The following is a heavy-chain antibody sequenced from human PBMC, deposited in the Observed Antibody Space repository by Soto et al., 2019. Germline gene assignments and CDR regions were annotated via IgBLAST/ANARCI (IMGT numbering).Heavy chain of an antibody. J-gene: IGHJ4*02. CDR2: ISYDGSNK. V-gene: IGHV3-30*18. CDR3: AKEPPPTTGTTAFDY. Sequence: PGGSLRLSCAASGFTFSSYGMHWVRQAPGKGLEWVAVISYDGSNKYYADSVKGRFTISRDNSKNTLYLQMNSLRAEDTAVYYCAKEPPPTTGTTAFDYWGQGTLVTVSS. CDR1: GFTFSSYG. D-gene: IGHD1-1*01.